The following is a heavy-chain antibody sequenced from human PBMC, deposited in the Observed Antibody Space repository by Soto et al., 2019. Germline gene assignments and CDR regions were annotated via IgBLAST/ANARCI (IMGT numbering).Heavy chain of an antibody. J-gene: IGHJ5*02. CDR2: INHSGST. CDR3: AGFFGYRYGRVDP. D-gene: IGHD3-3*01. V-gene: IGHV4-34*01. CDR1: GVSFNDYY. Sequence: SETLSLTCAVYGVSFNDYYWSWVRRPPGKGLEWIGEINHSGSTNYSPSLKSRATISVDTSKNQFSLKLSSVTAADTAVYYCAGFFGYRYGRVDPWGQGTLVTVS.